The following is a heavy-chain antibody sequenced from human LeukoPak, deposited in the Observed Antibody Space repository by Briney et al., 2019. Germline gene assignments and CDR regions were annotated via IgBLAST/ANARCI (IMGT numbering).Heavy chain of an antibody. CDR2: INSDGSST. CDR1: GFTFSSYW. V-gene: IGHV3-74*01. Sequence: PGGSLRLSCAASGFTFSSYWMHWVRQAPGKGLVWVSHINSDGSSTSYADSVKGRFTISRDNAKNSLYLQMNSLRAEDTAVYYCARDRPADYWGQGTLVTVSS. J-gene: IGHJ4*02. CDR3: ARDRPADY.